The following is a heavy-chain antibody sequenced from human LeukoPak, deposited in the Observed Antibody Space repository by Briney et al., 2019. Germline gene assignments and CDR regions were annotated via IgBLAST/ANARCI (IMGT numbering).Heavy chain of an antibody. CDR2: IYYSGST. J-gene: IGHJ1*01. CDR1: GGSISSSSYY. Sequence: SETLSLTCTVSGGSISSSSYYWGWIRQPPGKGLEWIGSIYYSGSTYYNPSLKSRVTISVDTSKNQFSLKLSSVTAADTAVYYCARHNGNLWLPEHFQHWGQGTLVTVSS. D-gene: IGHD5-18*01. CDR3: ARHNGNLWLPEHFQH. V-gene: IGHV4-39*01.